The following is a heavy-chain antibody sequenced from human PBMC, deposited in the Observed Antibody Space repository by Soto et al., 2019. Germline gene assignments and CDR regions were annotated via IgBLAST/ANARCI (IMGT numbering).Heavy chain of an antibody. Sequence: LRLSCAASGFTFSSYAMSWVRQALGKGLEWVSAISGGGGSTYYADSVKGRFTISRDNSKNTLYLQMNSLRVEDTAVYYCTKDGGGDSSGYYYGDYWGQGTLVTVSS. V-gene: IGHV3-23*01. CDR1: GFTFSSYA. D-gene: IGHD3-22*01. CDR2: ISGGGGST. J-gene: IGHJ4*02. CDR3: TKDGGGDSSGYYYGDY.